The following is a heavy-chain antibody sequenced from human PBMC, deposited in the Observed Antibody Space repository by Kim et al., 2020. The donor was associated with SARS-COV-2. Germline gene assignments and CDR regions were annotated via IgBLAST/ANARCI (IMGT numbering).Heavy chain of an antibody. Sequence: GGSLRLSCAASGFTFSNVWMNWVRQAPGKGLEWVANINQDGSDIYYVDSVKGRFTISRDNAKNSVYLQMDSLRAEDTAVYYCVGADYNYWGQGTLVTVSS. CDR2: INQDGSDI. J-gene: IGHJ4*02. CDR3: VGADYNY. CDR1: GFTFSNVW. D-gene: IGHD3-10*01. V-gene: IGHV3-7*03.